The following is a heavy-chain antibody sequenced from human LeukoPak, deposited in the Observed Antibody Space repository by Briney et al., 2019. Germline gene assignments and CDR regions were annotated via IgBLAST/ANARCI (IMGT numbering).Heavy chain of an antibody. J-gene: IGHJ4*02. V-gene: IGHV4-59*01. CDR3: ARESYCGGDCPFDY. Sequence: SETLSLTCTVSGGSISSYYWSWIRQPPGKGLEWIGYIYYSGSTNYNPSLKSRVTISVDTSKNQFSLKLSSVTAADTAVYYCARESYCGGDCPFDYWGQGTLVTVSS. D-gene: IGHD2-21*02. CDR1: GGSISSYY. CDR2: IYYSGST.